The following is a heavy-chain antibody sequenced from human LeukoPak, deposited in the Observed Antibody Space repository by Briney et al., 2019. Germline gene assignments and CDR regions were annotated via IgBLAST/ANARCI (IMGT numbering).Heavy chain of an antibody. CDR1: GFPLTTYW. CDR3: AKDPGDKDIDRWFDP. CDR2: INEDGYEK. J-gene: IGHJ5*02. D-gene: IGHD7-27*01. Sequence: PGGSLRLSCAATGFPLTTYWMSWVRQAPGMGLEWVANINEDGYEKYYVGSVKGRFTISRDNAKNSLYLHMSGLRVEDTAIYYCAKDPGDKDIDRWFDPWGQGTLVTVSS. V-gene: IGHV3-7*03.